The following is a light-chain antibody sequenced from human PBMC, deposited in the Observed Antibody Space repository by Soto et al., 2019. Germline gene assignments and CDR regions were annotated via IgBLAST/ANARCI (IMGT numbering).Light chain of an antibody. V-gene: IGLV1-40*01. CDR1: SSNIGAGYD. CDR3: QSYDSSLSGYV. Sequence: QSVLTQPPSVSGAPGQRVTISCTGSSSNIGAGYDVHWYQQLPGTAPKLLIYGNSNRPSGVPDRFSGSKSGTSASLASTVLQAEDEADYYCQSYDSSLSGYVFGTGTKLTVL. J-gene: IGLJ1*01. CDR2: GNS.